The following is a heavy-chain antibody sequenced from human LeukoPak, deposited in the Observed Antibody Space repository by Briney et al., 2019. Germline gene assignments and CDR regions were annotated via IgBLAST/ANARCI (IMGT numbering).Heavy chain of an antibody. J-gene: IGHJ6*04. CDR3: ATPNIRGTIDPFDV. Sequence: SETLSLTCTISGYSISSDYYCGWIRQPPGKGLEWIATIHSTGATYYSPSLRSRATISLDTSANQFSLELRSVSAADTAVYFCATPNIRGTIDPFDVWGNGTTVIVSS. D-gene: IGHD2/OR15-2a*01. V-gene: IGHV4-38-2*02. CDR1: GYSISSDYY. CDR2: IHSTGAT.